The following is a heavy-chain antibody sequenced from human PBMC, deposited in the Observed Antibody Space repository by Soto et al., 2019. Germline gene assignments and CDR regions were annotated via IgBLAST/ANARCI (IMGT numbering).Heavy chain of an antibody. CDR3: ARRTGLAARLASPAYYGLDV. CDR1: GGSFYNYA. J-gene: IGHJ6*02. D-gene: IGHD6-6*01. CDR2: IIPIFDKP. V-gene: IGHV1-69*06. Sequence: QVHLVQSGAEVKKPGSSVKVSCEASGGSFYNYAVTWVRQAPGQGLEWVGSIIPIFDKPNFPQKFQGRLTITAYKSTSIAYMELNSLTSGDTAVYYCARRTGLAARLASPAYYGLDVWGQGTTVIVSS.